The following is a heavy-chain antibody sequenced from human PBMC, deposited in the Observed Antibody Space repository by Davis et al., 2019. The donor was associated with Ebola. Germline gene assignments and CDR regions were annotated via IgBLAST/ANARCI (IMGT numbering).Heavy chain of an antibody. V-gene: IGHV3-23*01. D-gene: IGHD3-9*01. CDR3: ARVNAVTGYSRFDS. CDR1: GFTFSSYA. J-gene: IGHJ5*01. Sequence: GESLKISCAASGFTFSSYAMSCVRQAPGKGLEWVSAISGSGGSTYYADSVKGRSTISRDNAKNSLYLRMNSLRVEDTAVYHCARVNAVTGYSRFDSWGQGTLVTVSS. CDR2: ISGSGGST.